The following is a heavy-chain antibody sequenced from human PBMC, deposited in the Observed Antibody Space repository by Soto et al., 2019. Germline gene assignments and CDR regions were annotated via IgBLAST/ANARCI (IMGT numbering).Heavy chain of an antibody. CDR1: GYTLTELS. Sequence: ASVKVSCKVSGYTLTELSMHWVRQAPGKGLEWMGGFDPEDGETIYAQKFQGRVTMTEDTSTDTAYMELSSLRSEDTAVYYCATVAAVAAPDAFDIWGQVTMVTVSS. V-gene: IGHV1-24*01. CDR3: ATVAAVAAPDAFDI. D-gene: IGHD6-19*01. J-gene: IGHJ3*02. CDR2: FDPEDGET.